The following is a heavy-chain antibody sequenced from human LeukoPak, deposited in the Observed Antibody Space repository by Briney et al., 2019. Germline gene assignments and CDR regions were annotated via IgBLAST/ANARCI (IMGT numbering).Heavy chain of an antibody. V-gene: IGHV4-34*01. D-gene: IGHD4-11*01. CDR1: GGSFSGYY. Sequence: SETLSLTCTVYGGSFSGYYWSWIRQPPGKGLEWIGEINHRGSTNDNPSLKSRVAISIDTSKNQFSLNLRSVTAADTAVYFCARGWGSNDYSQTGRAFDIWGQGTMVTVSS. CDR2: INHRGST. J-gene: IGHJ3*02. CDR3: ARGWGSNDYSQTGRAFDI.